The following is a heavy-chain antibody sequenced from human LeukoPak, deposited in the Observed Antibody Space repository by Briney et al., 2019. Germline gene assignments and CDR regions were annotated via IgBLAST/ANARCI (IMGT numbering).Heavy chain of an antibody. J-gene: IGHJ4*02. Sequence: AGGSLRLSCAASGFTFGSYWMQWVRQTPEKGLVWVAHINNDGSNKYYADSVKGRFTISRDNSKNTLYLQMNSLRAEDTAVYYCARDLSSDMLDYWGQGTLVTVSS. D-gene: IGHD6-25*01. CDR2: INNDGSNK. CDR1: GFTFGSYW. V-gene: IGHV3-33*08. CDR3: ARDLSSDMLDY.